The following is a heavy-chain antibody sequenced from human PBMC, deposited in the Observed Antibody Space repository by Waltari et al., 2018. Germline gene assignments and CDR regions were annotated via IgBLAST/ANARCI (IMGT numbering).Heavy chain of an antibody. Sequence: QVQLQESGPGLVKPSQTLSLTCPVSGGSIDSGSYYWSWIRQPAGKGLEWIGRIYTSGSNNYNPSLKSRVTISGDTSKNQFSLNLSSVTAADTAVYYCARGPLLSKVDYWGQGTLVTVSS. CDR1: GGSIDSGSYY. CDR3: ARGPLLSKVDY. CDR2: IYTSGSN. V-gene: IGHV4-61*02. D-gene: IGHD1-26*01. J-gene: IGHJ4*02.